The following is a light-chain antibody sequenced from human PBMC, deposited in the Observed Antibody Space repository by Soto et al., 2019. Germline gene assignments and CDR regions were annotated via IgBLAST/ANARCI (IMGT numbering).Light chain of an antibody. V-gene: IGLV1-40*01. CDR3: QSFDSSLGAFYV. CDR2: GNS. J-gene: IGLJ1*01. Sequence: QSVLTQPPSVSGAPGQRVTISCTGSSSNIGAGFDVHWYQQFPGTAPKLLLFGNSNRPSGVPDRFSGSKSGTSASLVITGLQAEDEADYYCQSFDSSLGAFYVFGTGTKVTVL. CDR1: SSNIGAGFD.